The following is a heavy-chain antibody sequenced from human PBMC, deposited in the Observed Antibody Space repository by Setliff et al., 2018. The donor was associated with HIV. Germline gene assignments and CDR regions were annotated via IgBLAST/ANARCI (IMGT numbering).Heavy chain of an antibody. Sequence: ASVKVSCKASGYTFTEYHMHWVRQAPGQGLEWMGWIRVYNGNTNYVQNLQGRVTMTTDTSTSTAYMELRSLRSDDTAVYYCARVIRIGAGNYYFDYWGQGTLVTVSS. V-gene: IGHV1-18*04. CDR1: GYTFTEYH. CDR2: IRVYNGNT. CDR3: ARVIRIGAGNYYFDY. J-gene: IGHJ4*02. D-gene: IGHD6-13*01.